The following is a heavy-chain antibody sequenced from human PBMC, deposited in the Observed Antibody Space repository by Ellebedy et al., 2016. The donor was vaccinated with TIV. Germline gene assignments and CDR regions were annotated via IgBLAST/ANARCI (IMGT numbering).Heavy chain of an antibody. J-gene: IGHJ3*02. D-gene: IGHD2-2*01. CDR3: ARWFDASDNDAFDI. CDR1: GGSINNRY. CDR2: IYSSGTT. Sequence: MPSETLSLTCTVSGGSINNRYWSWIRQVAGKGLEWIGRIYSSGTTNYNPSLNSRVTMSVGTSKNQFSLRLTSVTAADTAIYYCARWFDASDNDAFDIWGQGRVVIVSS. V-gene: IGHV4-4*07.